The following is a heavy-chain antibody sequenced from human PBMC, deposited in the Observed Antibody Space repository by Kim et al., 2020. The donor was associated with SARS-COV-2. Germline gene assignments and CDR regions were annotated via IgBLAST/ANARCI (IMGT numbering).Heavy chain of an antibody. CDR1: GGSISSSNW. CDR2: IYHSGST. CDR3: AGYCGGDCYSSKDAFDI. V-gene: IGHV4-4*02. D-gene: IGHD2-21*01. J-gene: IGHJ3*02. Sequence: SETLSLTCAVSGGSISSSNWWSWVRQPPGKGLEWIGEIYHSGSTNYNPSLKSRVTISVDKSKNQFSLKLSSVTAADTAVYYCAGYCGGDCYSSKDAFDIWGQGTMVTVSS.